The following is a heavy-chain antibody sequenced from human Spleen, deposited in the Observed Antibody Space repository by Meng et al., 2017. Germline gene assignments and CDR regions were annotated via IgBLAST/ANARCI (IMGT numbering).Heavy chain of an antibody. CDR3: ARDLWELRYKAPFDP. D-gene: IGHD3-9*01. CDR2: IDPKSGDT. CDR1: GYNFPDYW. Sequence: ASVKVSCKPSGYNFPDYWLHWVRRAPGQGLEWMGRIDPKSGDTHYAQRFQGRVTMTGDTSISTAYMELSGLRSDDTAMYYCARDLWELRYKAPFDPWGQGTLVTVSS. J-gene: IGHJ5*02. V-gene: IGHV1-2*06.